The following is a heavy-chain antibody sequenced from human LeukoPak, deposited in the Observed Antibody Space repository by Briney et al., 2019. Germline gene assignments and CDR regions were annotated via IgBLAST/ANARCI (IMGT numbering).Heavy chain of an antibody. D-gene: IGHD3-22*01. CDR1: GYTFTSYD. V-gene: IGHV1-8*03. CDR3: ARALYYYDSSGYYRYYYYMDV. Sequence: ASVKVSCKASGYTFTSYDINWVRQATGQGLEWMGWMNPNSGNTGYAQKFQGRVTITRNTSISIAYMELSSLRSEDTAVYYCARALYYYDSSGYYRYYYYMDVWGKGTTVTVS. CDR2: MNPNSGNT. J-gene: IGHJ6*03.